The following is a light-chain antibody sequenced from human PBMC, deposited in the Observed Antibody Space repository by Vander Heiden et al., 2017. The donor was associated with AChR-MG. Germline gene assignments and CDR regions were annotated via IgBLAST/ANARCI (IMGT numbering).Light chain of an antibody. CDR3: QQHYNYPVT. V-gene: IGKV1-9*01. CDR2: TAS. CDR1: LRISIY. Sequence: DIQFTQSPSFLSAFVGARVTLTCRSSLRISIYLAWYQQRPGKAPKRLIYTASTLQSGVPSRSSSSGSGTEFTITISSLQPEDVAIYFCQQHYNYPVTFGQGTRVEI. J-gene: IGKJ5*01.